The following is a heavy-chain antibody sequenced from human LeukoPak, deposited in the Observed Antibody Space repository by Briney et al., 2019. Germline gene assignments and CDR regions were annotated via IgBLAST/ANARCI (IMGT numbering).Heavy chain of an antibody. CDR3: ATDRERDPSVYYLV. CDR2: ISDNGDGT. D-gene: IGHD3-22*01. CDR1: GFTFSDYY. V-gene: IGHV3-23*01. J-gene: IGHJ4*02. Sequence: GGSLRLSCAASGFTFSDYYMSWIRQAPGKGLEWVSTISDNGDGTYYADSVKGRFTISRDNSKNTVFLQMNSLRADDSAVYYCATDRERDPSVYYLVGGQGTLITVSS.